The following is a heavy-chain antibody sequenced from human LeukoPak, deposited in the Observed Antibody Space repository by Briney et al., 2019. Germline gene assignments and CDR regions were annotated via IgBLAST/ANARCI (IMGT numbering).Heavy chain of an antibody. J-gene: IGHJ6*02. D-gene: IGHD3-9*01. CDR1: GFTFSSYW. V-gene: IGHV3-7*01. CDR3: ARVPPHPDLLTGYFPPSGNYYYYGMDV. CDR2: IKQDASEK. Sequence: PGGSLRLSCAASGFTFSSYWMSWVRQAPGKGLEWVANIKQDASEKYYVDSVRGRFTISRDNAKNSLYLQMNSLRAEDTAVYYCARVPPHPDLLTGYFPPSGNYYYYGMDVWGQGTTVTVAS.